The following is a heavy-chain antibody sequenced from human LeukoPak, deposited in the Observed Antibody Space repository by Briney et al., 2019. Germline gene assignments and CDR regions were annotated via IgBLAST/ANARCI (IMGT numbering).Heavy chain of an antibody. Sequence: PSKTQSLTCAFYGGSSRGYYWNWIRKPPAKRLYWIGDINHSGSDHYNPSLKSGVTISVDTSKNDFSLKLSSVTAADTAVYLFEQKPAYDILTGYYNERYFDYWGQGTLVTVSS. CDR3: EQKPAYDILTGYYNERYFDY. J-gene: IGHJ4*02. V-gene: IGHV4-34*01. D-gene: IGHD3-9*01. CDR1: GGSSRGYY. CDR2: INHSGSD.